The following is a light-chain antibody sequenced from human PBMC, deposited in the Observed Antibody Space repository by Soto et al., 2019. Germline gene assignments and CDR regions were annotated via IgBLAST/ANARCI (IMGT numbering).Light chain of an antibody. CDR1: SSDVGGYNY. J-gene: IGLJ1*01. V-gene: IGLV2-8*01. CDR2: EVN. CDR3: SSYAGSSNV. Sequence: QSVLTQPPSASGPPGQSVAISCTGTSSDVGGYNYVSWYQQHPGKAPKLMIYEVNKRPSGVPDRFSGSKSGNTASLTASGLQAEDEADYYCSSYAGSSNVFGTGTKVTVL.